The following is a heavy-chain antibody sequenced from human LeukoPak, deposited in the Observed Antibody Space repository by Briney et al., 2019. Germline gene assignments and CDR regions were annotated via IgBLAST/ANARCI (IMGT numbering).Heavy chain of an antibody. Sequence: GGSLRLSCAASGFTFRSYAMSWVRQAPGKGLEWVSGISDSGDNTYYADSVKGRFTISRDNSKKTLYLQMNSLRAEDTAVYYCAKVPWGDTSRMVYWGQGTLVTVSS. J-gene: IGHJ4*02. CDR2: ISDSGDNT. CDR1: GFTFRSYA. V-gene: IGHV3-23*01. D-gene: IGHD1-26*01. CDR3: AKVPWGDTSRMVY.